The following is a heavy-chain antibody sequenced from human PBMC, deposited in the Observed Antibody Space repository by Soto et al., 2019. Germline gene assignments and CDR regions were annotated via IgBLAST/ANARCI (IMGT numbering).Heavy chain of an antibody. D-gene: IGHD6-19*01. V-gene: IGHV3-7*01. CDR2: IKQDGSEK. CDR3: VAGSGWLPDY. Sequence: EVELVESGGALVQPGGSLRLSYAASGLTLSNYWMNWVRQAPGKGLEWVAIIKQDGSEKLYVDSVRGRFTISRDNAKNSVFLQMDSLRVEDTAVYYCVAGSGWLPDYWGLGTLVTVSS. J-gene: IGHJ4*02. CDR1: GLTLSNYW.